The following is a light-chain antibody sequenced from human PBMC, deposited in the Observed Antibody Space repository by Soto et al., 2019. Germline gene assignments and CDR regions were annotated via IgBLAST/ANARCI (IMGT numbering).Light chain of an antibody. CDR1: QSLVYSDGNNY. CDR3: MQGSLWPWT. Sequence: DVVMTQSPLSLPVTLGQPASISCSSSQSLVYSDGNNYLSWFQQRPGQSPRRLIYKVSNRDSGVQDRFSRSGSGTDFTLKISRVEAEDVGVYYCMQGSLWPWTFGQGTKVEIK. J-gene: IGKJ1*01. V-gene: IGKV2-30*01. CDR2: KVS.